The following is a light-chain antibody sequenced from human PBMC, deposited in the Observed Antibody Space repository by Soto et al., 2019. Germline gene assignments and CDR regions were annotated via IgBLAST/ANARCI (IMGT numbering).Light chain of an antibody. V-gene: IGKV3-11*01. CDR2: DAS. J-gene: IGKJ1*01. CDR1: QSVSSY. CDR3: QQRSNWPVT. Sequence: EIVLTQSPATLSLSPGERATLSCRASQSVSSYLAWYQQKPGQAPNLLIYDASNRATGIPARFSGSGSGTDFTLTTSSLEPEDFAVYYCQQRSNWPVTFGQGTKVEIK.